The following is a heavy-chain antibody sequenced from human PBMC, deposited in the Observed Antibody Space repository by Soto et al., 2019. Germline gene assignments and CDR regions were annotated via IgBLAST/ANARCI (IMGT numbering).Heavy chain of an antibody. Sequence: EVQLVESGGGLVQPGGSLRLSCAASGFTFSSYSMNWVRQAPGKGLEWVSYISSSSSTIYYADSVKGRFTISRDNAKNSLYLQMNSLRDEDTAVYYCARDYCSGGSCYPRPGDYWGQGTLVTVSS. CDR3: ARDYCSGGSCYPRPGDY. CDR1: GFTFSSYS. J-gene: IGHJ4*02. CDR2: ISSSSSTI. D-gene: IGHD2-15*01. V-gene: IGHV3-48*02.